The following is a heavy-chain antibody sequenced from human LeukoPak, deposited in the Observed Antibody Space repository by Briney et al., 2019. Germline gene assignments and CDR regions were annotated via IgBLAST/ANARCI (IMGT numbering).Heavy chain of an antibody. D-gene: IGHD1-1*01. J-gene: IGHJ4*02. CDR2: ISHSGST. CDR1: GGSISSSNW. V-gene: IGHV4-4*02. CDR3: ARVTGTTPFDC. Sequence: SETLSLTCAVSGGSISSSNWWSWVRQSPGKGLEWIGEISHSGSTNYNPSLESRVTISVDKSKNQFSLKLTSVTAADTAVYFCARVTGTTPFDCWGQGTLVPSPQ.